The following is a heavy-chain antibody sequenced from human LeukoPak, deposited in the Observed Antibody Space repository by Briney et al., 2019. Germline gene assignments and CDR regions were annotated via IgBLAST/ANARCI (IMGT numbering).Heavy chain of an antibody. J-gene: IGHJ4*02. Sequence: SETLSLTCTVSGGSISSGSYYWSWIRQPAGKGLEWIGRIYTSGSTNYNPSLKSRVTISVDTSKNQFSLKLSSVTAADTAVYYCARGGYSGYVGRFDFDFWGQGILVTVSS. CDR1: GGSISSGSYY. V-gene: IGHV4-61*02. D-gene: IGHD5-12*01. CDR3: ARGGYSGYVGRFDFDF. CDR2: IYTSGST.